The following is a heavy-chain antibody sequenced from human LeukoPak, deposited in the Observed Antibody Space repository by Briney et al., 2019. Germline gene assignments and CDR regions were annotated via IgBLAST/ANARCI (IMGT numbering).Heavy chain of an antibody. CDR1: GFTFSSYA. CDR2: ISASGGSA. J-gene: IGHJ4*02. V-gene: IGHV3-23*01. D-gene: IGHD6-19*01. Sequence: GGSLRLSCAASGFTFSSYAMSWVRQAPGKGLEWVSAISASGGSAYYADSVKGRFTISRDSSKNTLYLQMNSLRAEDTAVYYCAKQASGSIYTSGWYVYWGQGTLVTVSS. CDR3: AKQASGSIYTSGWYVY.